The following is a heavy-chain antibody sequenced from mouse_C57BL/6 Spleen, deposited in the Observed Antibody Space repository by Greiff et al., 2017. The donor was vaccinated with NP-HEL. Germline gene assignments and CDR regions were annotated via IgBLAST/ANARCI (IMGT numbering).Heavy chain of an antibody. CDR1: GFTFTDYY. D-gene: IGHD2-1*01. V-gene: IGHV7-3*01. Sequence: EVQGVESGGGLVQPGGSLSLSCAASGFTFTDYYMSWVRQPPGKALEWLGFIRNKANGYTTEYSASVKGRFTISRDNSQSILYLQMNALRAEDSATYYCARSATLLLYYFDYWGQGTTLTVSS. CDR2: IRNKANGYTT. CDR3: ARSATLLLYYFDY. J-gene: IGHJ2*01.